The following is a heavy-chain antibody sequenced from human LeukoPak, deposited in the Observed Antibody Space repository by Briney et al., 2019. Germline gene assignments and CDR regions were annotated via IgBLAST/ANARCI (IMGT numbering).Heavy chain of an antibody. J-gene: IGHJ4*02. CDR3: VRETSGSSRTEY. CDR2: VSSDGGT. CDR1: GGSISTSGYY. V-gene: IGHV4-39*06. Sequence: PSETLSLTCTVSGGSISTSGYYWAWIRQPPGKGLEWIGSVSSDGGTSHTSLKSRVTLALDTSNNQFTLRLTSVTAADTAVYYCVRETSGSSRTEYWGQGTLVTVSS. D-gene: IGHD6-13*01.